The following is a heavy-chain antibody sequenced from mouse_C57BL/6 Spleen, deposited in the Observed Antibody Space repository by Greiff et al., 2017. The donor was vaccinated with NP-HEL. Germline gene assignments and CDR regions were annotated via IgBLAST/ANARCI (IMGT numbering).Heavy chain of an antibody. CDR2: INPNNGGT. CDR1: GYTFTDYN. J-gene: IGHJ2*01. V-gene: IGHV1-18*01. D-gene: IGHD1-1*01. Sequence: EVQLQQSGPELVKPGASVKIPCKASGYTFTDYNMDWVKQSHGKSLEWIGDINPNNGGTIYNQKFKGKATLTVDKSSSTAYMELRSLTSEDTAVYYCARSGFITTVVAHFDYWGQGTTLTVSS. CDR3: ARSGFITTVVAHFDY.